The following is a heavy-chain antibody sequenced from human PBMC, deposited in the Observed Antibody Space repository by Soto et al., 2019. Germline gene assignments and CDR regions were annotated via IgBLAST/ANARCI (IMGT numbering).Heavy chain of an antibody. CDR2: INHSGST. D-gene: IGHD4-4*01. CDR3: ASQTVTTGAYYYYMDV. V-gene: IGHV4-34*01. J-gene: IGHJ6*03. CDR1: GGSFSGYY. Sequence: SETLSLTCAVYGGSFSGYYWSWIRQPPGKGLEWIGEINHSGSTNYNPSLKSRVTISVDKSKNQFSLKLSSVTAADTAVYYCASQTVTTGAYYYYMDVWGKGTTVTVSS.